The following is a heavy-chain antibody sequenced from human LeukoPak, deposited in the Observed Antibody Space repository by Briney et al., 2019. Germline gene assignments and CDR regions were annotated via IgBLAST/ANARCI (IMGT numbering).Heavy chain of an antibody. Sequence: PSETLSLTCAVYGGSFSGYYWSWIRQPPGKGLEWIGEINHSGSTNYNPSLKSRVTISVDTSKDQFSLKLSSVTAADTAVYYCAREVRDYYDSSGKPYDAFDIWGQGTMVTVSS. CDR2: INHSGST. D-gene: IGHD3-22*01. V-gene: IGHV4-34*01. CDR1: GGSFSGYY. J-gene: IGHJ3*02. CDR3: AREVRDYYDSSGKPYDAFDI.